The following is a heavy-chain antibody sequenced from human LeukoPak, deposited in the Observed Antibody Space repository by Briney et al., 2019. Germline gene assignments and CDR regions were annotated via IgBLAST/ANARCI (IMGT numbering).Heavy chain of an antibody. Sequence: PGGSLRLSCTASGFTFSSYGMHWVRQAPGKGVEWVAVIWNDGINKFYAHSVKGRFTISRDSSKDTVYLQMNNLGAEDTAVYYCATYISVWYYFDYWGQGTLVAVST. D-gene: IGHD6-19*01. J-gene: IGHJ4*02. V-gene: IGHV3-33*01. CDR2: IWNDGINK. CDR1: GFTFSSYG. CDR3: ATYISVWYYFDY.